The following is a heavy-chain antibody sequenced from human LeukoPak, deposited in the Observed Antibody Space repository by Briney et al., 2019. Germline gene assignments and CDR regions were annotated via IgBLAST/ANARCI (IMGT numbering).Heavy chain of an antibody. CDR3: ARKYCSSTSCLFDC. V-gene: IGHV3-48*03. Sequence: PGGSLRLSCAASGFTLSSYEMNWVRQAPGKGLEWVSYISSSGSSIYYADSVKGRFTISRDNAKNSLYLQMNSLRAEDTAVYYCARKYCSSTSCLFDCWGQGTLVTVSS. CDR2: ISSSGSSI. D-gene: IGHD2-2*01. J-gene: IGHJ4*02. CDR1: GFTLSSYE.